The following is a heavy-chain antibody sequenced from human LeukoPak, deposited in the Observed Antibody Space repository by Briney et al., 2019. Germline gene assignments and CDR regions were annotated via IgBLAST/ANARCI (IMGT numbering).Heavy chain of an antibody. D-gene: IGHD5-18*01. J-gene: IGHJ6*02. CDR3: ARDKVGYTYGYVRAHYGMDV. V-gene: IGHV3-66*01. CDR2: IYSGGST. Sequence: TGGSLRLSCVASGFNVSNNYMSWVRQAPGKGLEWVSVIYSGGSTNYSDSVKGRFIISRDNSKSTLFLQMNSLRAEDTAVSYCARDKVGYTYGYVRAHYGMDVWGQGTTVIVSS. CDR1: GFNVSNNY.